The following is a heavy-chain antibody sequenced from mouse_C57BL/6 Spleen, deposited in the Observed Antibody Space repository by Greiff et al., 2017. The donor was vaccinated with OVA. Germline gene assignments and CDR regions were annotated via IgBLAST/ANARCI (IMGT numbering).Heavy chain of an antibody. Sequence: QVHVKQPGAELVKPGASVKVSCKASGYTFTSYWMHWVKQRPGQGLEWIGRIHPSDSDTNYNQKFKGKATLTVDKSSSTAYMQLSSLTSEDSAVYYCAIPTYYGNYDWYFDVWGTGTTVTVSS. D-gene: IGHD2-10*01. J-gene: IGHJ1*03. CDR3: AIPTYYGNYDWYFDV. CDR1: GYTFTSYW. CDR2: IHPSDSDT. V-gene: IGHV1-74*01.